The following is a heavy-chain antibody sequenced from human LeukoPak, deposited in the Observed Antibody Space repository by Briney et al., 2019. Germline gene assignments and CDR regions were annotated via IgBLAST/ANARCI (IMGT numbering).Heavy chain of an antibody. CDR3: ARTSHTIFGVVSSYWFDP. J-gene: IGHJ5*02. CDR1: GYTFTSYG. V-gene: IGHV1-18*01. D-gene: IGHD3-3*01. CDR2: ISAYNGNI. Sequence: ASVKVSCKASGYTFTSYGISWVRQAPGQGLEWMGWISAYNGNINYAQKLQGRVTMTTDTPTSTAYMELRSLRSDDTAVYYCARTSHTIFGVVSSYWFDPWGQGTLVTVSS.